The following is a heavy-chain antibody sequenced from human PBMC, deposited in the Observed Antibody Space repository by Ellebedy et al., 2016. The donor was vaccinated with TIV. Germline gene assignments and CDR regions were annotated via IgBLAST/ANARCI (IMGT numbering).Heavy chain of an antibody. CDR2: ISHSGRT. Sequence: MPSETLSLTCGVDGGSFSGNYWTWIRQPPGKGLEWIGEISHSGRTNYNPSLKSRVTMSVDTSKKQFSLNVTSVTAADTAVYYCARLLPHDPEQNNWGQGTLVTVSS. D-gene: IGHD1/OR15-1a*01. V-gene: IGHV4-34*01. CDR1: GGSFSGNY. J-gene: IGHJ4*02. CDR3: ARLLPHDPEQNN.